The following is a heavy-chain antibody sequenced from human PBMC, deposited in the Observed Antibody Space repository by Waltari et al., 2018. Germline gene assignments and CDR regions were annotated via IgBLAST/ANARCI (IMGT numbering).Heavy chain of an antibody. D-gene: IGHD6-6*01. J-gene: IGHJ4*02. Sequence: QVQLQESGPGLVKPSETLSLTCTVSGYSISSGYYWGGIRQPPGSGSEGIWSSYNSGGTADHPSLQGLVTISVDTSTTQFARKLSSVTAADTAVYYCAKTSGAAPRSPLDYWGQGTLVTVSS. CDR1: GYSISSGYY. CDR2: SYNSGGT. V-gene: IGHV4-38-2*02. CDR3: AKTSGAAPRSPLDY.